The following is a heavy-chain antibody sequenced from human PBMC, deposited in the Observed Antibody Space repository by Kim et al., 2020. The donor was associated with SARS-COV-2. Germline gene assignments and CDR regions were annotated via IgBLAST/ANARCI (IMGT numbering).Heavy chain of an antibody. D-gene: IGHD3-10*01. Sequence: NKYYADSVKGRFTISRDNSKNTLYLQMNSLRAEDTAVYYCARNRFDFFDWWGQGTLVTVSS. CDR2: NK. CDR3: ARNRFDFFDW. J-gene: IGHJ4*02. V-gene: IGHV3-33*01.